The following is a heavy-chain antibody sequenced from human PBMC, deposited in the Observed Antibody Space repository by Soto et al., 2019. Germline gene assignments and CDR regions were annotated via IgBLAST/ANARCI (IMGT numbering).Heavy chain of an antibody. J-gene: IGHJ5*01. V-gene: IGHV4-59*01. CDR3: ARECYYGSSGSHHWFAF. CDR1: GGYISSYY. CDR2: IYYSGST. D-gene: IGHD3-22*01. Sequence: ETLSLTCTVSGGYISSYYWSWIRQPPGKGLEWIGYIYYSGSTNYNPSLKSRVTISVDTSKNQFSLKLSSVTAADTAVYSCARECYYGSSGSHHWFAFRGQRTLVIVSS.